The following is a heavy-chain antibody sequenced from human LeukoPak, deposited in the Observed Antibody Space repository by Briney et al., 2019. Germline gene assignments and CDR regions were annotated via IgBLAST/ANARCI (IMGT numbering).Heavy chain of an antibody. CDR3: ARERVGYGDYVDY. V-gene: IGHV4-39*07. J-gene: IGHJ4*02. CDR2: IYYSGST. D-gene: IGHD4-17*01. CDR1: GGSISSSSYY. Sequence: SETLSLTCTVSGGSISSSSYYWGWIRQPPGKGLEWIGSIYYSGSTYYNPSLKSRVTISVDTSKNQFSLKLSSVTAADTAVYYCARERVGYGDYVDYWGQGTLVTVSS.